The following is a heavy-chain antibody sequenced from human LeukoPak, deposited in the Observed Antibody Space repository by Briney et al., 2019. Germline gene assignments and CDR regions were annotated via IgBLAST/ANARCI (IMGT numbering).Heavy chain of an antibody. CDR2: ISAHNGNT. V-gene: IGHV1-18*01. CDR3: ARDRQYSNGPYYYGTDV. CDR1: GYTFTSYG. D-gene: IGHD6-19*01. Sequence: ASVKVSCKASGYTFTSYGITWVRQAPGQGLEWMGWISAHNGNTNYAQKLQGRVTMTTDTSTSTAYMELRSLRSDDTAVYYCARDRQYSNGPYYYGTDVWGQGTTVTVSS. J-gene: IGHJ6*02.